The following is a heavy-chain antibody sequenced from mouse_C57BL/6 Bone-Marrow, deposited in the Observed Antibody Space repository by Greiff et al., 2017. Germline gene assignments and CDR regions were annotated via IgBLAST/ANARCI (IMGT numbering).Heavy chain of an antibody. CDR1: GFTFSSYG. CDR2: ISSGGSYT. V-gene: IGHV5-6*02. D-gene: IGHD2-4*01. J-gene: IGHJ2*01. CDR3: ARRYDYDSDY. Sequence: EVKLMESGGDLVKPGGSLKLSCAASGFTFSSYGMSWVRQTPDKRLEWVATISSGGSYTYYPDSVKGRFTISRDNAKNTLYLQLSSLKSEDTAMYYYARRYDYDSDYWGQGTTLTVSS.